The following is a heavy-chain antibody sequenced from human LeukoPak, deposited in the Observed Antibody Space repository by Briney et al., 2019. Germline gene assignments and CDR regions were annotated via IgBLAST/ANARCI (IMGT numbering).Heavy chain of an antibody. CDR3: ARDRGSGWFDY. Sequence: GGSLRLSCAASGVTFSSHAMSWVRQAPGKGLEWVSVISGSGGNTYYADSVKGRFTISRDNSRNTLYLQMNSLRAEDTTVYYCARDRGSGWFDYWGQGTLVTVSS. J-gene: IGHJ4*02. CDR2: ISGSGGNT. D-gene: IGHD6-19*01. CDR1: GVTFSSHA. V-gene: IGHV3-23*01.